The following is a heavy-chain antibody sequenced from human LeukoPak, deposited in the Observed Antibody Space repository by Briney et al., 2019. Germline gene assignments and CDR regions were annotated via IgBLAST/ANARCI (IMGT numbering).Heavy chain of an antibody. CDR1: GFTFSIYE. CDR3: AREKLYGFDC. CDR2: ISNSVSTI. Sequence: PGGSLRLFCAASGFTFSIYEMHWVRQAPEKGLEWVSYISNSVSTIKYADSVKGRFTISRDNAKNSLYLQMNSLRAEDTAVYYCAREKLYGFDCWGQGALVTVSA. D-gene: IGHD3-10*01. V-gene: IGHV3-48*03. J-gene: IGHJ4*02.